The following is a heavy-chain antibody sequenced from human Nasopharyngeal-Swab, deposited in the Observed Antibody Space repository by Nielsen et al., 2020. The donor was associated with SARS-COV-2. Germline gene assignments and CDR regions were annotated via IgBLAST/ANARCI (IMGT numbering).Heavy chain of an antibody. Sequence: LRLSCAVYGGSFSGYYWSWIRQPPGKGLEWIGEINHSGSTNYNPSLKSRVTISVDTSKNQFSLKLSSVTAADTAVYYCARGGSSSWYGYYYYGMDVWGQGTTVTVSS. D-gene: IGHD6-13*01. CDR3: ARGGSSSWYGYYYYGMDV. CDR1: GGSFSGYY. V-gene: IGHV4-34*01. CDR2: INHSGST. J-gene: IGHJ6*02.